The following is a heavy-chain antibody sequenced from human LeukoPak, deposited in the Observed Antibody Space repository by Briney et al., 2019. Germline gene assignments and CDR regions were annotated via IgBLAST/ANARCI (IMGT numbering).Heavy chain of an antibody. J-gene: IGHJ4*02. Sequence: GESLKISCKTSGYTFTDYWIGWVRQMPGKGLEWMGIISPFDSDSKYSPSFQGQVTISADKSISTAYLQWSSLKASDTAMYYCARQYSSSWYYFDYWGQGTLVTVSS. CDR3: ARQYSSSWYYFDY. V-gene: IGHV5-51*01. CDR2: ISPFDSDS. D-gene: IGHD6-13*01. CDR1: GYTFTDYW.